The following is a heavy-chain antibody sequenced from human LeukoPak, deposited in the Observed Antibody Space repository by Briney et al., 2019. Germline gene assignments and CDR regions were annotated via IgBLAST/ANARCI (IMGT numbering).Heavy chain of an antibody. Sequence: SQTLSLTCAISGDSVSSDITAWKWIRQSPSRGREWLGWAYYNSRWSNDYAVSVESRITINPDTTRNQFPLQLKSVTPEDTAVYYCARGYMKSGFDYWGQGTLVTVSS. D-gene: IGHD1-1*01. CDR1: GDSVSSDITA. J-gene: IGHJ4*02. CDR2: AYYNSRWSN. V-gene: IGHV6-1*01. CDR3: ARGYMKSGFDY.